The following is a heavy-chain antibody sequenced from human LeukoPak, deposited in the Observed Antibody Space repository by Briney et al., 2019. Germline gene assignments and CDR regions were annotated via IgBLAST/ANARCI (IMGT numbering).Heavy chain of an antibody. J-gene: IGHJ1*01. Sequence: GGSLRLSCAASGFTFSSYWMSWVRQAPGKGLEWVSAISGSGGSTYYADSVKGRFTISRDNSKNTLYLQMNSLRAEDTAVYYCAKAPSGNYGPMEYFQHWGQGTLVTVSS. CDR2: ISGSGGST. V-gene: IGHV3-23*01. CDR1: GFTFSSYW. D-gene: IGHD1-26*01. CDR3: AKAPSGNYGPMEYFQH.